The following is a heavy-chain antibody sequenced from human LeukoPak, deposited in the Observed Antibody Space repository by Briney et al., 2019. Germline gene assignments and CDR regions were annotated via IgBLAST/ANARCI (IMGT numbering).Heavy chain of an antibody. Sequence: PSESVSLTCTVCGGSLSSKSYYWGWLRQPPGRGVEGVGSIYCRGSTYYNPSRKSRVTISVDTSKNQFSLKLSSVTAADTAVYYCARVGRIQLWSYYYYMDVWGKGTTVTVSS. J-gene: IGHJ6*03. CDR3: ARVGRIQLWSYYYYMDV. V-gene: IGHV4-39*07. D-gene: IGHD5-18*01. CDR1: GGSLSSKSYY. CDR2: IYCRGST.